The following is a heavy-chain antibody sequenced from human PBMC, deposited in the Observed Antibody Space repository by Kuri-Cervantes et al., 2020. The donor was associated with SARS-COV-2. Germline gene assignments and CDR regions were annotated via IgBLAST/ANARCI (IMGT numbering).Heavy chain of an antibody. D-gene: IGHD3-10*01. CDR3: TTELLWFGESLGFDY. Sequence: ETLSLTCAASGFTFSSYSMNWVRQAPGKGLEWVSYISSSSSTIYYADSVKGRFTISRDNAKNSLYLQMNSLKTEDTAVYYCTTELLWFGESLGFDYWGQGTLVTVSS. V-gene: IGHV3-48*01. J-gene: IGHJ4*02. CDR1: GFTFSSYS. CDR2: ISSSSSTI.